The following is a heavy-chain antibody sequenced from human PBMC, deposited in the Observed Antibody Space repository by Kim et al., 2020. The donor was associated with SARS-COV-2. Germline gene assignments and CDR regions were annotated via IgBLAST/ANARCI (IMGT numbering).Heavy chain of an antibody. CDR2: IYYSGST. D-gene: IGHD3-9*01. J-gene: IGHJ4*02. CDR1: GGSISSGGYY. Sequence: SETLSLTCTVSGGSISSGGYYWSWIRQHPGKGLEWIGYIYYSGSTYYNPSLKSRVTISVDTSKNQFSLKLSSVTAADTAVYYCARGYDILTGYYADYWGQGTLVTVSS. V-gene: IGHV4-31*03. CDR3: ARGYDILTGYYADY.